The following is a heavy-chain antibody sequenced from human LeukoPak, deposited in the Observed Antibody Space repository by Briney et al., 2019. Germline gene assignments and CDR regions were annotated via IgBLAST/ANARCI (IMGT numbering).Heavy chain of an antibody. Sequence: SETLSLTCTVSGGSISSGDYYWRWIRQPPGKGLEWIGYIYYSGSTYYNPSLKSRVTISVDTSKNQFSLKLSSVTAADTAVYYCARDRSRHYYGSGSIDYWGQGTLVTVSS. CDR2: IYYSGST. J-gene: IGHJ4*02. CDR1: GGSISSGDYY. CDR3: ARDRSRHYYGSGSIDY. D-gene: IGHD3-10*01. V-gene: IGHV4-30-4*01.